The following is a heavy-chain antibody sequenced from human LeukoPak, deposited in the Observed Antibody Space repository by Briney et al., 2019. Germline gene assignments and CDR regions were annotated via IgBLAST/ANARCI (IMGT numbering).Heavy chain of an antibody. D-gene: IGHD4-23*01. CDR3: AKQYDYGGNRPETFDI. J-gene: IGHJ3*02. CDR2: ISYDGSNK. CDR1: GFTFSSYG. V-gene: IGHV3-30*18. Sequence: GRSLRLSCAASGFTFSSYGMHWVRQAPGKGLEWVAVISYDGSNKYYADSVKGRFTISRDNSKNTLYLQMNSLRAEDTAVYYCAKQYDYGGNRPETFDIWGQGTMVTVSS.